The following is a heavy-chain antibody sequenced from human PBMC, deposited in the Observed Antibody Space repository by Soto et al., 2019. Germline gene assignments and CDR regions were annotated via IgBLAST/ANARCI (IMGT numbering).Heavy chain of an antibody. CDR3: ARDRAMATMTFDY. D-gene: IGHD5-12*01. CDR2: ISREGTNV. CDR1: AFTFGDYY. Sequence: GGSLRLSCAASAFTFGDYYMAWIRQPPGKGPKWISFISREGTNVFYEDSVKGRFTISRDNAKNSLSLEMTSLTAEDTAVYYCARDRAMATMTFDYWGPGSLVTVSS. V-gene: IGHV3-11*01. J-gene: IGHJ4*02.